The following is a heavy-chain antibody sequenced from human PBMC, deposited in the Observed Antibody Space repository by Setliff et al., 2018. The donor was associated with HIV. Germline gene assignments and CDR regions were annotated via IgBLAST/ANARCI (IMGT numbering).Heavy chain of an antibody. V-gene: IGHV4-34*01. CDR2: INHSGST. J-gene: IGHJ4*02. D-gene: IGHD1-26*01. CDR3: ARLNNGARYFHFDY. CDR1: GGSFSGYY. Sequence: SETLSLTCAVYGGSFSGYYWSWIRQPPGKGLEWIGEINHSGSTNYNPSLKSRVTISVDTSKNQFSLKLSSVTAADTAVYYCARLNNGARYFHFDYWGQGTLVTVSS.